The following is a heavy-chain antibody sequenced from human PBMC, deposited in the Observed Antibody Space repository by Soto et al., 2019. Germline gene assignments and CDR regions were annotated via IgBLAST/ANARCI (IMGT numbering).Heavy chain of an antibody. D-gene: IGHD4-17*01. Sequence: EVQLVESGGGLVKPGGSLRLSCAASGFTFSNSGMNWVRQAPGKGLEWVSYISSSGYIFYADSVKGRFTISRDNAKDALYLQMNSLRAEDTAVYYCARDHGAVTTLGFQNWGQGALVTVSS. CDR3: ARDHGAVTTLGFQN. CDR2: ISSSGYI. J-gene: IGHJ1*01. CDR1: GFTFSNSG. V-gene: IGHV3-21*01.